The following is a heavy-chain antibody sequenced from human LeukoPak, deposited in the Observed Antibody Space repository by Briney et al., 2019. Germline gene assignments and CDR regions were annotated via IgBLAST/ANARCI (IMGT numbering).Heavy chain of an antibody. V-gene: IGHV3-9*01. Sequence: SLRLSCAASGFTFDDYVMHWVRQAPGKGLEWVSGISWNSGSIGYADPVKGRFTISRDNAKNSLYLQMNSLRAEDTALYYCAKGHGYSYGSPDYWGQGTLVTVSS. CDR2: ISWNSGSI. D-gene: IGHD5-18*01. CDR1: GFTFDDYV. J-gene: IGHJ4*02. CDR3: AKGHGYSYGSPDY.